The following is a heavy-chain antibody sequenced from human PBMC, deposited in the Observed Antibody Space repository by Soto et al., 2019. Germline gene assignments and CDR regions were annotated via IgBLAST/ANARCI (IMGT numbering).Heavy chain of an antibody. D-gene: IGHD2-8*01. V-gene: IGHV4-59*01. CDR3: AGAGYCTNGVCYGFDY. Sequence: SETLSLTCTVSGGSISSYYWSWIRQPPGKGLEWIGYIYYSGSTNYNPSLKSRVTISVDTSKNQFSLKLSSVTAADTAVYYCAGAGYCTNGVCYGFDYWGQGTLVT. J-gene: IGHJ4*02. CDR2: IYYSGST. CDR1: GGSISSYY.